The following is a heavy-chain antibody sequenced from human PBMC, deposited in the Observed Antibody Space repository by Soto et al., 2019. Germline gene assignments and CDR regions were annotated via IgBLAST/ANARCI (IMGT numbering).Heavy chain of an antibody. Sequence: SETLSLTCTVSGISVSTSDYYWGWVRQPPGKGLDWIGNIYYSGSTFYNPSLRSRVTLSVDTSKNQFSLRLNSVTAADTAVYFCAGFVVPASRNSDFDYWGQGTLVTSPQ. V-gene: IGHV4-39*01. J-gene: IGHJ4*02. CDR1: GISVSTSDYY. D-gene: IGHD2-15*01. CDR3: AGFVVPASRNSDFDY. CDR2: IYYSGST.